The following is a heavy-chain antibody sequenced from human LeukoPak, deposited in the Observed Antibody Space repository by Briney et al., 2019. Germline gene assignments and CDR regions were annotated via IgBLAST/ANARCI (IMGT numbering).Heavy chain of an antibody. CDR3: ARDRGGFYYGSGSYFT. D-gene: IGHD3-10*01. J-gene: IGHJ5*02. V-gene: IGHV3-30*02. CDR1: GFIFSSYG. CDR2: IRYDGSNT. Sequence: GGSLRLSCAASGFIFSSYGMHWVRQAPGKGLEWVAFIRYDGSNTYYADSVKGRFTISRDNSKNTLYLQMNSLRAEDTAVYYCARDRGGFYYGSGSYFTWGQGTLVTVSS.